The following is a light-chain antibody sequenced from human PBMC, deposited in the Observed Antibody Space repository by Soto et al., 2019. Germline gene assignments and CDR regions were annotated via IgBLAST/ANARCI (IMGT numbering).Light chain of an antibody. Sequence: DIQMTQSPSSLSASVGERVTITCRASQSIGVYLNWFQQKPGKAPELVIYGASSLPSGVPPRFRGGGSGTDFTLTISCLQHEDFATYYCQESVSSLGTFGPGTTVDIK. J-gene: IGKJ3*01. V-gene: IGKV1-39*01. CDR2: GAS. CDR3: QESVSSLGT. CDR1: QSIGVY.